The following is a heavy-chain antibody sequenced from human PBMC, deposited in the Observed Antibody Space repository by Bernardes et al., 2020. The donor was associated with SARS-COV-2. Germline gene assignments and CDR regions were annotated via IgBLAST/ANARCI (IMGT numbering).Heavy chain of an antibody. CDR1: GGSISSYY. CDR2: IYYSGST. V-gene: IGHV4-59*01. CDR3: ARLYGEYPDY. D-gene: IGHD4-17*01. J-gene: IGHJ4*02. Sequence: SETLSLTCTVSGGSISSYYWSWIRQPPGKGLEWIGYIYYSGSTNYNPSLKSRVTISVDTSKNQFSLKLSSVTAADTAVYYCARLYGEYPDYWGQGTLVTVSS.